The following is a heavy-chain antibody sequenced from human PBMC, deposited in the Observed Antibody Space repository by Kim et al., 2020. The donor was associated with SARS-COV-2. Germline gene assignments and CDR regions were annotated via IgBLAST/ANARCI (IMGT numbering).Heavy chain of an antibody. CDR1: GFAFSACA. CDR3: AKDIYDYSGMDV. Sequence: GGSLRLSCATSGFAFSACAMGWVRQAPGKGLQWVSSISHSGRDTYYADSVQGRFTISRDDPRGTLDLQMNRLRTEDTAVYFCAKDIYDYSGMDVWGQGTTVTVSS. V-gene: IGHV3-23*01. CDR2: ISHSGRDT. J-gene: IGHJ6*02.